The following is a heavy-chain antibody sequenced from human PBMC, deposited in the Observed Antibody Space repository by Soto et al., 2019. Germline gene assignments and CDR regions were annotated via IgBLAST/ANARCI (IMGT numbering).Heavy chain of an antibody. Sequence: SETLSLTCAVSGGSISSSNWWSWVRQPPGKGLEWIGEIYHSGSTNYNPSLKSRVTISVDKSKNQFSLKLSSVTAADTAVYYCARAVAGTSYYFDYWGQGTLVTVSS. CDR3: ARAVAGTSYYFDY. CDR1: GGSISSSNW. CDR2: IYHSGST. J-gene: IGHJ4*02. V-gene: IGHV4-4*02. D-gene: IGHD6-19*01.